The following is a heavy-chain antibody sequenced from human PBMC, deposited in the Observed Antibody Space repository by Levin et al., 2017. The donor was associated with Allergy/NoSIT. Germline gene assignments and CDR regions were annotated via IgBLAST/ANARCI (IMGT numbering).Heavy chain of an antibody. D-gene: IGHD1-26*01. V-gene: IGHV3-23*01. CDR1: GFTFSSYA. CDR2: ISGSGGST. Sequence: GESLKISCAASGFTFSSYAMSWVRQAPGKGLEWVSAISGSGGSTYYADSVKGRFTISRDNSKNTLYLQMNSLRAEDTAVYYCAKAGIVGAIFRGAFDIWGQGTMVTVSS. J-gene: IGHJ3*02. CDR3: AKAGIVGAIFRGAFDI.